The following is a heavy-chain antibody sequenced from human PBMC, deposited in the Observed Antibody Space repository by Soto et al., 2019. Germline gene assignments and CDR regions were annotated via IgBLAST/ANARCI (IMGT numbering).Heavy chain of an antibody. J-gene: IGHJ6*02. CDR2: ISAYNGNT. CDR1: GYTFTSYG. Sequence: QVQLVQSGAEVKKPGASVKVSCKASGYTFTSYGISWVRQAPGQGLEWMGWISAYNGNTNYAQKLQGRVTMTTDTYTSTADMELRSLRSDDTAVYYCARSGSSTSDYYYGMDVWGQGTTVTVSS. V-gene: IGHV1-18*01. D-gene: IGHD1-26*01. CDR3: ARSGSSTSDYYYGMDV.